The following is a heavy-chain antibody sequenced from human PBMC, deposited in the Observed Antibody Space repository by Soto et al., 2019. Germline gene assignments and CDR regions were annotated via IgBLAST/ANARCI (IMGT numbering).Heavy chain of an antibody. V-gene: IGHV5-51*01. J-gene: IGHJ4*02. CDR1: GYSFTTYW. D-gene: IGHD2-8*01. CDR2: IYPDDSDT. CDR3: ARLLYCTNGVCYGRIATGTLRFGHFDS. Sequence: GESLKISCKGSGYSFTTYWSAWVRQMPGKGLEWMGIIYPDDSDTRYSPSFQGQVTISADKSANTAYLQWSSLKASDTAMYHCARLLYCTNGVCYGRIATGTLRFGHFDSWGQGTQVTVS.